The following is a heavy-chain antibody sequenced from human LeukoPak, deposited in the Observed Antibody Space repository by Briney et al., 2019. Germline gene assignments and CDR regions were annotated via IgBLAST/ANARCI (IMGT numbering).Heavy chain of an antibody. CDR2: IYYSGST. V-gene: IGHV4-59*08. J-gene: IGHJ4*02. D-gene: IGHD3-16*01. Sequence: SETLSLTCTVSGGSISNYYWSWIRQPPGKGLEWIGYIYYSGSTYYNPSLKSRVTISADRSKNQFSLKLSSVTAADTAVYYCARSPGGAYFDYWGQGTLVTVSS. CDR3: ARSPGGAYFDY. CDR1: GGSISNYY.